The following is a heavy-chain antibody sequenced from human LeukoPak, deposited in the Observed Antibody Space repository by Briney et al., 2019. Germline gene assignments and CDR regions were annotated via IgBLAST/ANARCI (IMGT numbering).Heavy chain of an antibody. Sequence: SETLSLTCSVSGGSISSYYWSWIRQPAGKGREWIGRIYTTGNTDYNPSLTSRVTMSVDTSNNQFSLNLSSVTAADTVVYYCARDAGGWSGFDYWGQGTLVTVSS. CDR1: GGSISSYY. D-gene: IGHD3-3*01. V-gene: IGHV4-4*07. CDR2: IYTTGNT. CDR3: ARDAGGWSGFDY. J-gene: IGHJ4*02.